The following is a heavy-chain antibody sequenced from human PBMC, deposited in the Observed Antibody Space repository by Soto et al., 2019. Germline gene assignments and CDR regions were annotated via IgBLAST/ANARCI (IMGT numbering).Heavy chain of an antibody. CDR2: IIPILGIA. V-gene: IGHV1-69*02. J-gene: IGHJ4*02. CDR1: GGRNSIYT. CDR3: ARRPEGQQREDFDH. D-gene: IGHD5-18*01. Sequence: SLVKVSCKTSGGRNSIYTSSWGRKEHGQGLEWMGRIIPILGIANYAQKFQGRVTMTRDTSTSTLYMELTSLTSDDTAKYYCARRPEGQQREDFDHWGQGTLVTVSS.